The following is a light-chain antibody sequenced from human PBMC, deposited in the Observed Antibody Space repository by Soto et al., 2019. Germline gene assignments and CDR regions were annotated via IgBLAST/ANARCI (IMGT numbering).Light chain of an antibody. J-gene: IGLJ3*02. V-gene: IGLV1-44*01. CDR2: SND. Sequence: QSVLTQPPSASGTPGQRVTISCSGSSSNIGTNTVNWYQQFPGTAPELLIYSNDQRPSGVPDRFSGSKFGTSASLAIGGLQSDDEADYYCAVWDGSLNGWVFGGGNKLTVL. CDR1: SSNIGTNT. CDR3: AVWDGSLNGWV.